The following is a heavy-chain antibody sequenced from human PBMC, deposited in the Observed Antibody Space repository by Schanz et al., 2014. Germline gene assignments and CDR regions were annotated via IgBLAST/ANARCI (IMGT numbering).Heavy chain of an antibody. Sequence: EVQLVESGGGLVRPGDSLRLSCAASGFTFSSYNINWVRQAPGKGLEYISSISPSSSYIYYADSVKGRFTISRDNAKNSLYRQMNSLRAEDAAVYYCARVELSVYYYAMDVWGQGTTVTVSS. J-gene: IGHJ6*02. CDR2: ISPSSSYI. CDR1: GFTFSSYN. CDR3: ARVELSVYYYAMDV. V-gene: IGHV3-21*02. D-gene: IGHD2-15*01.